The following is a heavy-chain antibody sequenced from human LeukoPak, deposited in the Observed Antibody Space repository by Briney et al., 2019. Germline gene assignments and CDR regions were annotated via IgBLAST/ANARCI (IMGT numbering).Heavy chain of an antibody. V-gene: IGHV1-8*01. CDR1: GYTFISYD. D-gene: IGHD3-22*01. CDR3: ARGHYDSSGYYPFDY. J-gene: IGHJ4*02. CDR2: MNPNSGNT. Sequence: ASVKVSCKASGYTFISYDINWVRQATGQVLEWMGWMNPNSGNTGYAQKFQGRVTMTRNTSISTAYTELSSLRSEDTAVYYCARGHYDSSGYYPFDYWGQGTLVTVSS.